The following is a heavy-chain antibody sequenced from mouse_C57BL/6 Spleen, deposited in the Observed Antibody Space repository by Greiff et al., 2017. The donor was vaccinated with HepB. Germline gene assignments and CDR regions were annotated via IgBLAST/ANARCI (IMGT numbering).Heavy chain of an antibody. CDR1: GFSFNTYA. V-gene: IGHV10-1*01. Sequence: EVQLVESGGGLVQPKGSLKLSCAASGFSFNTYAMNWVRQAPGKGLEWVARIRSKSNNYATYYADSVKDRFTISRDDSESMLYLQMNNLKTEDTAMYYCVRLGGGYFDYWGQGTTLTVSS. CDR2: IRSKSNNYAT. D-gene: IGHD4-1*01. J-gene: IGHJ2*01. CDR3: VRLGGGYFDY.